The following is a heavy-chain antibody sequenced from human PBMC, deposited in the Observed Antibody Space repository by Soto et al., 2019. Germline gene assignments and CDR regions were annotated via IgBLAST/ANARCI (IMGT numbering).Heavy chain of an antibody. J-gene: IGHJ4*02. V-gene: IGHV4-4*02. CDR2: IYHSGST. CDR1: GSSISSSNW. Sequence: LETLSLTCAVSGSSISSSNWWSQVRQPPGKGLEWIVEIYHSGSTNYNPSLIIRVTISVDKSKNQFCLKMSSVTAADTAVYYCASRIAAAGYLDYWGQGTLVTVS. D-gene: IGHD6-13*01. CDR3: ASRIAAAGYLDY.